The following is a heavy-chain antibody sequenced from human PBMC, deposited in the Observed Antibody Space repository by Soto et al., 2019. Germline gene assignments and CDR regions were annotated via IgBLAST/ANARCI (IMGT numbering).Heavy chain of an antibody. J-gene: IGHJ4*02. Sequence: QVQLVESGGGVVQPGKSLRLSCAASGFTFSSYGMQWVRQAPGKGLDWMAVIAHDGSNQYYTDSVNGRFTISRDNSKNTLYLQMDSLRPEDNAVYFCARSRVGSSWYEGDSWGQGTLVTVSS. V-gene: IGHV3-30*03. CDR2: IAHDGSNQ. CDR3: ARSRVGSSWYEGDS. CDR1: GFTFSSYG. D-gene: IGHD6-13*01.